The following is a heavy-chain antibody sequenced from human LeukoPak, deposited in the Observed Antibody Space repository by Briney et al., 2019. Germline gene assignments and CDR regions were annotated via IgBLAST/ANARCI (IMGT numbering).Heavy chain of an antibody. V-gene: IGHV3-7*01. CDR1: GFTFSSYW. CDR2: IKQDESEK. D-gene: IGHD1-26*01. Sequence: GGSLRLSCVASGFTFSSYWMSWVRQAPGKGLEWVANIKQDESEKYYVDSVKGRFTISRDNAKNSLYLQMNSLRAEDTAVYYCARDRGSHDYWGQGTLVTVSS. J-gene: IGHJ4*02. CDR3: ARDRGSHDY.